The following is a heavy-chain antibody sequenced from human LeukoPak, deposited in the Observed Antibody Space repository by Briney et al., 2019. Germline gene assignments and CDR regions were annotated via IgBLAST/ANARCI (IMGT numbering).Heavy chain of an antibody. CDR2: INHSGST. Sequence: PSETLSLTCAVYGGSFSGYYWSWIRQPPGKGLEWIGEINHSGSTNYNPSLKSRVTISVDTSKNQFSLKLSSVTAADTAVYYCARGGGDFWSGPDDYWGQGTLVIVSS. CDR1: GGSFSGYY. V-gene: IGHV4-34*01. CDR3: ARGGGDFWSGPDDY. J-gene: IGHJ4*02. D-gene: IGHD3-3*01.